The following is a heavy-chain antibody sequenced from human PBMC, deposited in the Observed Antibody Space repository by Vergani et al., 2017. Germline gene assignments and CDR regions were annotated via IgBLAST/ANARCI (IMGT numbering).Heavy chain of an antibody. Sequence: QVQLVESGGGVVQPGRSLRLSWAASGFTFSSYAMHWVRQAPGKGLEWVAVISYDGSNKYYADSVKGRFTISRDNSKNTLYLQMNSLRAEDTAVYYCARGVYYDFWSALSSYYYYYMDVWGKGTTVTVSS. CDR2: ISYDGSNK. CDR1: GFTFSSYA. J-gene: IGHJ6*03. CDR3: ARGVYYDFWSALSSYYYYYMDV. V-gene: IGHV3-30-3*01. D-gene: IGHD3-3*01.